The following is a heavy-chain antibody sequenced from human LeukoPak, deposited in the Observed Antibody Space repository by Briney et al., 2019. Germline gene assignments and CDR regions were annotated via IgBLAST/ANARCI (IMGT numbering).Heavy chain of an antibody. Sequence: GGSLRLSCAASGFTFSNYAMSWARQAPGKGLEWVASINHNGNVNYYVDSVKGRFTISRDNAKNSLYLQMSNLRAEDTAVYFCARGGGLDVWGQGATVTVSS. CDR3: ARGGGLDV. J-gene: IGHJ6*02. V-gene: IGHV3-7*03. D-gene: IGHD3-16*01. CDR2: INHNGNVN. CDR1: GFTFSNYA.